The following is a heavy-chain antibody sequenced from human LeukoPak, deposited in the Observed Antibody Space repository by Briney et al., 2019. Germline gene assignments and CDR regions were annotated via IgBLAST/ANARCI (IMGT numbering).Heavy chain of an antibody. CDR3: ARMPYYYDSGPGGFDI. Sequence: GGSLRLSCAASGFTVNANYLNWVRQAPGKGLECVSIIYSGGSTYYEDSVKGRFTVSRDNAKNTVYLQMNSLRDEDTAVYYCARMPYYYDSGPGGFDIWGRGTMVTVSS. V-gene: IGHV3-53*01. J-gene: IGHJ3*02. CDR1: GFTVNANY. D-gene: IGHD3-22*01. CDR2: IYSGGST.